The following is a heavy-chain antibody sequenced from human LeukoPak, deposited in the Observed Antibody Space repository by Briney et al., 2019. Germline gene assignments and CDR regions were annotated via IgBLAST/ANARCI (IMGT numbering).Heavy chain of an antibody. CDR2: IYTSGST. Sequence: SETLSLTCTVSGGSISSYYWSWIRQPAGKGLEWIGRIYTSGSTNYNPSLKSRVTMSVDTFKNQFSLKLSSVTAADTAVYYCARLSRAAREIDYWGQGTLVTVSS. CDR3: ARLSRAAREIDY. J-gene: IGHJ4*02. CDR1: GGSISSYY. D-gene: IGHD2-15*01. V-gene: IGHV4-4*07.